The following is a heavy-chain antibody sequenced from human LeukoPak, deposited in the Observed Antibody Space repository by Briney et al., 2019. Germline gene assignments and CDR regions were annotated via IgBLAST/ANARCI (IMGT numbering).Heavy chain of an antibody. CDR2: ISAHNGNT. D-gene: IGHD6-6*01. Sequence: ASVKVSCKASGYTFTSYGISWVRPAPGQGLEWMGWISAHNGNTNYAQKLQGRVRMTTDTSTSAAYMELRSLRSDDTAVYYCARDLERIAARFDNWFDPWGQGTLVTVSS. CDR1: GYTFTSYG. CDR3: ARDLERIAARFDNWFDP. V-gene: IGHV1-18*01. J-gene: IGHJ5*02.